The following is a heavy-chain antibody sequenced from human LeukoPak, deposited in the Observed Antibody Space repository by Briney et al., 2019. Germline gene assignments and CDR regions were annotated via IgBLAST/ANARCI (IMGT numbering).Heavy chain of an antibody. CDR3: ARDPIDGNYYFDY. D-gene: IGHD5-24*01. CDR1: GYTFTGYH. Sequence: GASVKVSCKTSGYTFTGYHVHWVRQAPGQGLEWMGWFKANSGATKYAQKFQGRVTMTRDTSIGTDYMELTGLISDDTAVYYCARDPIDGNYYFDYWGQGTLVTVAS. CDR2: FKANSGAT. V-gene: IGHV1-2*02. J-gene: IGHJ4*02.